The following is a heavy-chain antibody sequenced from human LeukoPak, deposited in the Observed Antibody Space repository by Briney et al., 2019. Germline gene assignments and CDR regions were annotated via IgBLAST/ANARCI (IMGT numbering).Heavy chain of an antibody. CDR3: ARQPNWGGNY. J-gene: IGHJ4*02. V-gene: IGHV4-30-4*01. CDR2: IYYSGST. D-gene: IGHD7-27*01. Sequence: SETLSLTCTVSGGSISSSDYYWSWIRQPPGKGLEWIGYIYYSGSTSYNPSLKSRVTISVDTSKNQFSLKLTSVTAADTAVYYCARQPNWGGNYWGQGTLVTVSS. CDR1: GGSISSSDYY.